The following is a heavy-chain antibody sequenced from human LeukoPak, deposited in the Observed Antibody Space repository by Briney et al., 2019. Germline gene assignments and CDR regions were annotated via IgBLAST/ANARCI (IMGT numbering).Heavy chain of an antibody. V-gene: IGHV3-30-3*01. CDR1: GFTFSSYP. CDR3: SREGSSGYYPY. Sequence: GGSLRLSCAASGFTFSSYPMHWVRQAPGKGLEWVAVVSYDGSEKHYADPVKGRFTISRDNSKNTLYLQMNSLRAEDTAVYYCSREGSSGYYPYWGQGILVTVSS. D-gene: IGHD3-22*01. J-gene: IGHJ4*02. CDR2: VSYDGSEK.